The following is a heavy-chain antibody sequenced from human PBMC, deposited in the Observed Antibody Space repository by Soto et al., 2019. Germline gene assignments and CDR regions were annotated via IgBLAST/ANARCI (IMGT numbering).Heavy chain of an antibody. Sequence: QVQLVQSGAEVKKPGASVKVSCKASGYTFTSYDINWVRQATGQGLEWMGWMNPNSGNTGYAQKFQGSVTMTRNTPMSTAYVEMSSLGSEYTAVYYCARVYLTVAGTGADYWGQGTLVTVSS. J-gene: IGHJ4*02. V-gene: IGHV1-8*01. CDR2: MNPNSGNT. CDR3: ARVYLTVAGTGADY. CDR1: GYTFTSYD. D-gene: IGHD6-19*01.